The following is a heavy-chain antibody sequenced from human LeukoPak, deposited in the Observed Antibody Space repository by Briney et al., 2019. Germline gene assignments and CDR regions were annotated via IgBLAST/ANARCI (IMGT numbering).Heavy chain of an antibody. V-gene: IGHV4-4*07. CDR2: IYISGST. J-gene: IGHJ6*03. CDR1: GGSISRFY. Sequence: SETLSLTCTVSGGSISRFYWSWIRQPAGKGLEWIGRIYISGSTNYNPSLKSRVTMSVDTSKNQFSLRLSSVTAADTAVYYCARDNWNEKYYYYYYYMDVWGKGTTVTISS. CDR3: ARDNWNEKYYYYYYYMDV. D-gene: IGHD1-1*01.